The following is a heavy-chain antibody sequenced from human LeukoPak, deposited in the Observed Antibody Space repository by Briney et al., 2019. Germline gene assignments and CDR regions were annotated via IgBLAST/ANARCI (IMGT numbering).Heavy chain of an antibody. Sequence: GESLKISCKGSGYIFSDFWIVWVRQAPGKGLEWVAIISYDGSNKYYADSVKGRFTISRDNSKNTLYLQMNSLRAEDTAVYYCARVRGYYYDSSGYPTAWGQGTLVTVSS. D-gene: IGHD3-22*01. CDR2: ISYDGSNK. CDR3: ARVRGYYYDSSGYPTA. CDR1: GYIFSDFW. J-gene: IGHJ4*02. V-gene: IGHV3-30*19.